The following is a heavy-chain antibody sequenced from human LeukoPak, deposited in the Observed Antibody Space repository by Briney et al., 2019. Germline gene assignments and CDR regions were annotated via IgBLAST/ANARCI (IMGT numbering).Heavy chain of an antibody. J-gene: IGHJ4*02. Sequence: VASVKVSCKASGGTFSSYAISWVRQAPGQGLEWMGGFDPEDGETIYAQKFQGRVTMTEDTSTDTAYMELSSLRSEDTAVYYCATVPIVVVPEYYFDYWGQGTLVTVSS. V-gene: IGHV1-24*01. D-gene: IGHD2-2*01. CDR2: FDPEDGET. CDR1: GGTFSSYA. CDR3: ATVPIVVVPEYYFDY.